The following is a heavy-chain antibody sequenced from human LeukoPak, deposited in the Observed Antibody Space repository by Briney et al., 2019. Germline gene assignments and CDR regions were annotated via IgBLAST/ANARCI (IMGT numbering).Heavy chain of an antibody. J-gene: IGHJ6*04. D-gene: IGHD3-10*02. CDR1: GFTFSSYG. CDR2: ISGSGGST. Sequence: GGSLRLSCAASGFTFSSYGKSWVRQAPGKGLEWVSAISGSGGSTYYADSVKGRFTISRDNSKNTLYLQMNSLRAEDTAVYYCAELGITMIGGVWGKGTTVTISS. CDR3: AELGITMIGGV. V-gene: IGHV3-23*01.